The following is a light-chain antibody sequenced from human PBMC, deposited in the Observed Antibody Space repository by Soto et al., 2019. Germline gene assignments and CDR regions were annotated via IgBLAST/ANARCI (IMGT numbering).Light chain of an antibody. CDR2: EVR. J-gene: IGLJ1*01. CDR1: MRDVGAYNL. Sequence: QSVLTQPASVSGSAGQSITISCSGTMRDVGAYNLVSWYQQHPGTAPKLIIYEVRNRPSGISSRFSGSRSGNTASLAISGLRSEDEADYFCAAWDGSLDGRFVFGTGTKVTVL. CDR3: AAWDGSLDGRFV. V-gene: IGLV2-14*01.